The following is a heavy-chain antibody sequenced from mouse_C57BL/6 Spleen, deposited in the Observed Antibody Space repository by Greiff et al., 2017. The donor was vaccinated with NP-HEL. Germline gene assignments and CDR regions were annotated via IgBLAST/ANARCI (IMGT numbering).Heavy chain of an antibody. CDR2: IHHSDSDT. CDR3: AIGGGYAMDY. J-gene: IGHJ4*01. Sequence: QVQLQQPGAELVKPGASVKVSCKASGYTFTSYWMHWVQQRPGQGLEWIGRIHHSDSDTNYNQKFKGKAKLTVDKSSSTAYMQLSSLTSEDSAVYYCAIGGGYAMDYWGQGTSVTVSS. CDR1: GYTFTSYW. V-gene: IGHV1-74*01.